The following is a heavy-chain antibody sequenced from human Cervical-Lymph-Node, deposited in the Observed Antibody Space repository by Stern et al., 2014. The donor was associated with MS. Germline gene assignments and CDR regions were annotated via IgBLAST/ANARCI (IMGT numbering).Heavy chain of an antibody. D-gene: IGHD3-10*01. CDR2: IIPGLGKT. CDR3: ARDQGGYGSGSEDSWFDP. Sequence: VQLVQSGDEVKQPGSSVKVSCKASRDTFSHYALSWVRQAPKHGLEWMGGIIPGLGKTSYAQKFQGRITISADTSTNTLYMELSSLRSEDTAVYFCARDQGGYGSGSEDSWFDPWGQGTLVTVSS. V-gene: IGHV1-69*04. CDR1: RDTFSHYA. J-gene: IGHJ5*02.